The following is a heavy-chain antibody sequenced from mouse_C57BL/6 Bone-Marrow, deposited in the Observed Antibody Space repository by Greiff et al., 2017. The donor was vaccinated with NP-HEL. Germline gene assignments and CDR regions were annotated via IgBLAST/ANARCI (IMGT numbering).Heavy chain of an antibody. CDR1: GYSFTGYY. D-gene: IGHD2-2*01. V-gene: IGHV1-42*01. J-gene: IGHJ3*01. CDR3: APQIYYGYDVGWFAY. CDR2: INPSTGGT. Sequence: VQLQQSGPELVKPGASVKISCKASGYSFTGYYMNWVKQSPEKSLEWIGEINPSTGGTTYNQKFKAKATLTVDKSSSTAYMQLKSLTSEDSPVYYCAPQIYYGYDVGWFAYWGQGTLVTVAA.